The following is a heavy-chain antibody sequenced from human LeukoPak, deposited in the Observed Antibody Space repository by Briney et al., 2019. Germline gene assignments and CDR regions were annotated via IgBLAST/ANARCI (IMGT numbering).Heavy chain of an antibody. CDR3: ANMDGINRAMGNFDY. J-gene: IGHJ4*02. D-gene: IGHD5-18*01. V-gene: IGHV3-30*18. CDR1: GFTFSSYG. CDR2: ISYDGSNK. Sequence: PGRSLRLSCAASGFTFSSYGMHWVRQAPGKGLEWVAVISYDGSNKYYEDSVKGRFTISRDNSKNTLYLQMNSLRAEDTAVYYCANMDGINRAMGNFDYWGQGTLVTVSS.